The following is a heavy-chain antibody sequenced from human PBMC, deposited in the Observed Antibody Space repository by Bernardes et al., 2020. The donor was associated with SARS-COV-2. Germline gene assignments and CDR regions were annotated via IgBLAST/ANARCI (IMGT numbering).Heavy chain of an antibody. V-gene: IGHV3-30-3*01. D-gene: IGHD3-3*01. CDR1: GFTFSSYA. CDR3: ARDRYYDLWSGYYIWSEKEGDG. CDR2: ISYDGSNK. J-gene: IGHJ4*02. Sequence: GGSLRLSCAASGFTFSSYAMHWVRQAPGKGLEWVAVISYDGSNKYYADSVKGRFTISRDNSKNTLYLQMNSLRAEDTAVYYCARDRYYDLWSGYYIWSEKEGDGCGQVNLLTVSP.